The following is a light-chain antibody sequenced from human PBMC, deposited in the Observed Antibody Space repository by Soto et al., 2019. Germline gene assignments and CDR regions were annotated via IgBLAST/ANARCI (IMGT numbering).Light chain of an antibody. V-gene: IGKV1-27*01. CDR2: AAS. CDR1: QGISNY. CDR3: QKYNSALT. Sequence: DIQMTQSPSSLSASVGDRVTITCRASQGISNYLAWYQQKPGKVPKLLIYAASTLQSGVPSRFSGSGSGTDFTLTIISLQTEDVATYYCQKYNSALTFGGGTKVEIK. J-gene: IGKJ4*01.